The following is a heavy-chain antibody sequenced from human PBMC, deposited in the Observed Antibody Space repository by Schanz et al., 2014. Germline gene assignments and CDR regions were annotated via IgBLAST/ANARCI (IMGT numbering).Heavy chain of an antibody. D-gene: IGHD2-21*01. J-gene: IGHJ2*01. Sequence: VQLVESGGGLVKPGGSLRLSCAASRFTFSDYWMSWVRQAPGKGLEWVTFIRYDGSKKYYADSVKGRFTISRDNSINTLSLQMNSLSADDTAVYYCEKGQGAVINNWYFDLWGRGTLVTVSS. CDR1: RFTFSDYW. CDR3: EKGQGAVINNWYFDL. CDR2: IRYDGSKK. V-gene: IGHV3-30*02.